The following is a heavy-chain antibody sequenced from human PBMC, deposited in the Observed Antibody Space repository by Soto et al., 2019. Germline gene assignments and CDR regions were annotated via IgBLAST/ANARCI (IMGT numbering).Heavy chain of an antibody. V-gene: IGHV3-7*04. CDR2: IKPDESKK. D-gene: IGHD4-4*01. CDR1: GFTFSDSW. J-gene: IGHJ5*02. CDR3: VRGGSNYAS. Sequence: EVQLVESGGGLVQPGGSLRLSCTASGFTFSDSWMTWVRQAPGKGLEWVARIKPDESKKNYADSVKGRFSISRDNAKNSRYLQMDSLRGEDKAVYYCVRGGSNYASWGQGTLVTVSS.